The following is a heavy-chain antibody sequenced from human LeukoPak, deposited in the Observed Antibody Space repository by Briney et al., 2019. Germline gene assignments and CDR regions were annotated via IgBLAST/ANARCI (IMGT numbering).Heavy chain of an antibody. V-gene: IGHV4-31*03. CDR1: GGSISSGGYY. J-gene: IGHJ3*02. D-gene: IGHD2-15*01. CDR3: ARDKYCSGGSCYHDAFDI. CDR2: IYYSGST. Sequence: SQTLSLTCTVSGGSISSGGYYWSWIRQHPGKGLEWIGYIYYSGSTFYNPSLKSRVTISVYTSKNQFSLKLTSVTAADTAVYYSARDKYCSGGSCYHDAFDIWGQGTMVTVSS.